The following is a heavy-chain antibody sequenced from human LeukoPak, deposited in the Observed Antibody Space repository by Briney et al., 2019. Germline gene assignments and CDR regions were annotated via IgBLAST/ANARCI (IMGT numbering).Heavy chain of an antibody. CDR1: GFTFSSYA. D-gene: IGHD2-2*01. CDR3: AREPGPYCSSTSCPFDY. CDR2: ISSSGSTI. J-gene: IGHJ4*02. V-gene: IGHV3-48*04. Sequence: PGGSLRLSCAASGFTFSSYAMNWVRQAPGKGLEWVSYISSSGSTIYYADSVKGRFTISRDNAKNSLYLQMNSLRAEDTAVYYCAREPGPYCSSTSCPFDYWGQGTLVTVSS.